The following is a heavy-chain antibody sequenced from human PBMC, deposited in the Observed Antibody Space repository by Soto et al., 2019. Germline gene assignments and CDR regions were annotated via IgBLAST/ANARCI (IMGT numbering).Heavy chain of an antibody. V-gene: IGHV1-46*03. D-gene: IGHD1-20*01. CDR3: DRDGYNNWNDGWFDP. J-gene: IGHJ5*02. CDR2: INPSGGST. Sequence: ASVKVSCKASGYTFTSYYMHWVRQAPGQGLEWMGIINPSGGSTSYAQKFQGRVTMTRDTSTSTVYMELSSLRSEDTAVYYCDRDGYNNWNDGWFDPWGQGTLVTVSS. CDR1: GYTFTSYY.